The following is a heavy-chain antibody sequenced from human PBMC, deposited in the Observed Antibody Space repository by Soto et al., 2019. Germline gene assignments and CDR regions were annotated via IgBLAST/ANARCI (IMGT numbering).Heavy chain of an antibody. V-gene: IGHV3-74*01. J-gene: IGHJ4*02. CDR1: GFTFSNYW. D-gene: IGHD1-7*01. CDR3: ARGARNYYYFDY. Sequence: DVQVVESGGRLVQPGGSLRLSCAASGFTFSNYWLHWVRQTPGKGLVWVSRIKFDGSITNYADSVKGRVTLSRDNAKNTVYLPMDSLRADDTAVYYCARGARNYYYFDYWGQGTRVSVSS. CDR2: IKFDGSIT.